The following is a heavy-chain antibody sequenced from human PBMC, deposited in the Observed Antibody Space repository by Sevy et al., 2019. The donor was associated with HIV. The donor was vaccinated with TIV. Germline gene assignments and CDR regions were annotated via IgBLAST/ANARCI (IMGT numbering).Heavy chain of an antibody. J-gene: IGHJ3*01. CDR2: LTTYRGDT. Sequence: ASVKVSCKASGYSFSNYGISWVRQAPGQGLEWMGWLTTYRGDTKYAQKFQDRVTMTTDTSTSSAYMELRSLRQDDSAVYYCARDWRIGGDIVVSLSTYDAFDVWGQGTTVTVSS. D-gene: IGHD2-2*01. V-gene: IGHV1-18*04. CDR3: ARDWRIGGDIVVSLSTYDAFDV. CDR1: GYSFSNYG.